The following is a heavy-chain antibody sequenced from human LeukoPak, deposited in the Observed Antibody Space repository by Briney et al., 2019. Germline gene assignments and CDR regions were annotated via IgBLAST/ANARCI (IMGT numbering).Heavy chain of an antibody. Sequence: PSETLSLTCAVYGGSSSGYYWTWIRQPPGKGLEWIGEINHSESPNYNPSLKSRVTMSVDTSKNQFSLKLSSVTAADTAVYYCAGGLVGTTTLNYWGQGTLVTVSS. J-gene: IGHJ4*02. CDR2: INHSESP. CDR3: AGGLVGTTTLNY. CDR1: GGSSSGYY. D-gene: IGHD1-26*01. V-gene: IGHV4-34*01.